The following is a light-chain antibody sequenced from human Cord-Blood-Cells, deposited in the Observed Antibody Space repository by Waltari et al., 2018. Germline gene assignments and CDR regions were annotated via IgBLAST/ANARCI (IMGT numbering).Light chain of an antibody. CDR3: QQYNSYPYT. Sequence: DIQMTPSPSTLSASVGYRVTITCRASQSISSWLAWYQQKPGKAPKLLIYKASSLESGVPSRFSGSGSGTEFTLTISSLQPDDFATYYCQQYNSYPYTFGQGTKLEIK. CDR1: QSISSW. V-gene: IGKV1-5*03. CDR2: KAS. J-gene: IGKJ2*01.